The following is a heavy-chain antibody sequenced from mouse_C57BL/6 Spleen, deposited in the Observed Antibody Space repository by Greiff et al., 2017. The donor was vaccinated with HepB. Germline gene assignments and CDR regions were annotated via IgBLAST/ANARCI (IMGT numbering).Heavy chain of an antibody. D-gene: IGHD1-1*01. J-gene: IGHJ3*01. V-gene: IGHV5-9-1*02. CDR3: TRDDYGSSYEGFAY. CDR2: ISSGGDYI. Sequence: EVKLVESGEGLVKPGGSLKLSCAASGFTFSSYAMSWVRQTPEKRLEWVAYISSGGDYIYYADTVKGRFTISRDNARNTLYLQMSSLKSEDTAMYYCTRDDYGSSYEGFAYWGQGTLVTVSA. CDR1: GFTFSSYA.